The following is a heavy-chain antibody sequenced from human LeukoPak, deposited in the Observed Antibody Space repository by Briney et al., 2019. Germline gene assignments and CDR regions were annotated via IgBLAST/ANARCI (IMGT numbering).Heavy chain of an antibody. V-gene: IGHV4-30-4*01. Sequence: PSETLSLTCTVSGGSISSGDYYWSWIRQPPGKGLEWIGYIYYSGSTYYNPSLKSRVTISVDTSKNQFSLKLSSVTAADTAVYYCARNYYGSGSYFLATDYWGQGTLVTVSS. CDR3: ARNYYGSGSYFLATDY. J-gene: IGHJ4*02. CDR2: IYYSGST. CDR1: GGSISSGDYY. D-gene: IGHD3-10*01.